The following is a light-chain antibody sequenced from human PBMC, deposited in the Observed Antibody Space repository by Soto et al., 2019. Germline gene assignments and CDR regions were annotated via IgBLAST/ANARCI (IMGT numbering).Light chain of an antibody. J-gene: IGKJ5*01. CDR1: QSVSRY. CDR3: QQRSNWPIT. V-gene: IGKV3-11*01. Sequence: EIVLTQYPATLSLSPGERATLSCRASQSVSRYLAWYQQKPGQAPRLLIYDASNSATGIPARFSGSGSGTYFTLTISSLEPEDFAGYYCQQRSNWPITFGQGTRLEIK. CDR2: DAS.